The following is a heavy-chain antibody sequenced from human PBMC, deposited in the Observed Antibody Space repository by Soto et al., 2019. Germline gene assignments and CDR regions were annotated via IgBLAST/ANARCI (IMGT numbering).Heavy chain of an antibody. CDR3: ARGRVNYDSLTGYSTYYFDY. CDR1: GGSMSSSSYY. D-gene: IGHD3-9*01. Sequence: SETLSLPCTVSGGSMSSSSYYWGWIRQPPGKGLEWIANMYFSGFYSGSTSYNPSLKSRVTISVDTSKNQCSLKLSSVTAADTAVYYCARGRVNYDSLTGYSTYYFDYWGQGTLVTVSS. J-gene: IGHJ4*02. V-gene: IGHV4-39*07. CDR2: MYFSGFYSGST.